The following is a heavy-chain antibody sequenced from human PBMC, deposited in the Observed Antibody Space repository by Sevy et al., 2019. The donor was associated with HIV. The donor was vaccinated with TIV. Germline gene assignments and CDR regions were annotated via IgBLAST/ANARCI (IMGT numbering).Heavy chain of an antibody. CDR2: IGSDGSST. Sequence: GGSLRLSCAASGFTFSSYWMHWVRQTPGKGLVWVSRIGSDGSSTSYADPVKGRFTILRDNAKNTLYLQMNSLRAEDSAVYYCGRVVRFPGIAMDVWGHGTTVTISS. D-gene: IGHD3-3*01. CDR1: GFTFSSYW. CDR3: GRVVRFPGIAMDV. J-gene: IGHJ6*02. V-gene: IGHV3-74*01.